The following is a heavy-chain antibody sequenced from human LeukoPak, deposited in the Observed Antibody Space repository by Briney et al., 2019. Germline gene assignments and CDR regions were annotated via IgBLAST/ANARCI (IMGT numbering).Heavy chain of an antibody. CDR2: MNPNSGNT. CDR1: GYTFTSYD. D-gene: IGHD3-10*01. V-gene: IGHV1-8*01. CDR3: AIPLMVPDGSGSYYLASGDAFDI. J-gene: IGHJ3*02. Sequence: ASVKVSCKASGYTFTSYDINWVRQATGQGLEWMGWMNPNSGNTGYAQKFQGRVTMTRNTSISTAYMELSSLRSEDTAVHYCAIPLMVPDGSGSYYLASGDAFDIWGQGTMVTVSS.